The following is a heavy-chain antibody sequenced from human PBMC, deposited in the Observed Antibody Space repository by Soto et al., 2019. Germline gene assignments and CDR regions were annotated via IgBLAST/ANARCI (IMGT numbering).Heavy chain of an antibody. J-gene: IGHJ5*02. V-gene: IGHV1-69*13. Sequence: GASVKVSCKASGGTFSSYAISWVRQAPGQGLEWMGGIIPIFGTANYAQKFQGRVTITADESTSTAYMELSSLRSEDTAVYYCARGLNWNYVGRDPFDPWGQGTLVTVSS. CDR1: GGTFSSYA. CDR3: ARGLNWNYVGRDPFDP. D-gene: IGHD1-7*01. CDR2: IIPIFGTA.